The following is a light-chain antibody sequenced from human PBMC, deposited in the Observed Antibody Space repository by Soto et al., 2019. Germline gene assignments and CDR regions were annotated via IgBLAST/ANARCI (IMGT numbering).Light chain of an antibody. CDR3: QSYDSTLSARYV. V-gene: IGLV1-40*01. Sequence: QPVLTQPPSVSGAPGQRVTISCTGSSSNIGAGYEVHWYQQRPGTAPKLLIFGNINRPSGVPDRFSGSKSGTSASLAITGLQAEDEGDYYCQSYDSTLSARYVFGTGTKLTVL. J-gene: IGLJ1*01. CDR2: GNI. CDR1: SSNIGAGYE.